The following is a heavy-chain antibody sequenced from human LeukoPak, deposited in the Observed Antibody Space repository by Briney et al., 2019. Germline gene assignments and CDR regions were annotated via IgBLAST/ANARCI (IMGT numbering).Heavy chain of an antibody. V-gene: IGHV1-69*04. J-gene: IGHJ6*02. CDR2: IIPILGIA. Sequence: SVKVSCKASGGTFSSYAISWVRQAPGQGLEWMGRIIPILGIANYAQKFQGRVTITADKSTSTAYMELSSLRSEDTAVYYCARDSILVDYYYYGMDVWGQGTTVTVSS. CDR1: GGTFSSYA. CDR3: ARDSILVDYYYYGMDV. D-gene: IGHD2-2*01.